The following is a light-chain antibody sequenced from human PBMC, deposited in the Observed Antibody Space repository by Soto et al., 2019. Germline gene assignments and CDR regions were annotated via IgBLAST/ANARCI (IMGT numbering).Light chain of an antibody. CDR3: QQANSFTHT. Sequence: DIVRTQSPVPLPVTPGEPASISCRSSQSLLQSNGYHYLDWYQLKPGQSPQLXIYLGSIREPGVPERFSGRGAGPDCTRTISSLKHEDVSTDGCQQANSFTHTFGQGTRLEIK. CDR2: LGS. CDR1: QSLLQSNGYHY. V-gene: IGKV2-28*01. J-gene: IGKJ5*01.